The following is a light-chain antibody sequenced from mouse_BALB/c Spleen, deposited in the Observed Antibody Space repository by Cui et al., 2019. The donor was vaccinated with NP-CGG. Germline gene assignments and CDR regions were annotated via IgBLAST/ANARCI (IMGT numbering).Light chain of an antibody. J-gene: IGLJ1*01. V-gene: IGLV1*01. CDR2: GTY. CDR1: TGAVTTNNY. Sequence: HAVVTHESSLITSPGDKVTLITRPSTGAVTTNNYATWVQQKPHHLFTTLLGGTYNRRAGVPARFSAGLIGGKDALTITGAQNEDEAIYFCGLWYSSHWVFGGGSKLTVL. CDR3: GLWYSSHWV.